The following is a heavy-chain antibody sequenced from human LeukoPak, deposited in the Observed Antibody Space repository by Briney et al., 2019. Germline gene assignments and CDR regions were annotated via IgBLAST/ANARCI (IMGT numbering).Heavy chain of an antibody. CDR2: ISGSGGST. V-gene: IGHV3-23*01. CDR1: GFTFSSYA. Sequence: GGSLRLSCAASGFTFSSYAMSWVRQAPGKGLEWVSAISGSGGSTYYADSVKGRFTISRDNSKNTLYLQMNSLRAEDTAVYYCAKLLAPNYDFWSGSLPYYMDVWGKGTTVTVSS. J-gene: IGHJ6*03. D-gene: IGHD3-3*01. CDR3: AKLLAPNYDFWSGSLPYYMDV.